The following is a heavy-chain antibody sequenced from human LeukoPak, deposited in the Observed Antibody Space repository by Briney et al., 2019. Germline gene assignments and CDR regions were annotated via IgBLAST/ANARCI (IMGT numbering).Heavy chain of an antibody. CDR3: ARAKSLFDS. Sequence: PGGSLRLSCAASGFTFGSYWMSWVRQAPGKGLEWVANIKQDGSEKYYVDSVKGRLTISRDNAKNSLYLQMNSLRAEDTAVYYCARAKSLFDSWGQGTLVTVSS. D-gene: IGHD3-10*01. V-gene: IGHV3-7*03. J-gene: IGHJ4*02. CDR1: GFTFGSYW. CDR2: IKQDGSEK.